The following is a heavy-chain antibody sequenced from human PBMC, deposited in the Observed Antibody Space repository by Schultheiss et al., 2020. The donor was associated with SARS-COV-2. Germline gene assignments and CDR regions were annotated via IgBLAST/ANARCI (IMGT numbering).Heavy chain of an antibody. CDR2: IYSGGNT. CDR3: ARGHYGDYSLITNYFYGMDV. V-gene: IGHV3-66*01. D-gene: IGHD4-17*01. J-gene: IGHJ6*02. CDR1: GLTVSNNY. Sequence: GGSLRLSCAASGLTVSNNYMTWVRQAPGKGLEWVSVIYSGGNTHYADSVRGRFIISRDNSKNTLYLQMTSLRVEDTAVYYCARGHYGDYSLITNYFYGMDVWGQGTTVTVSS.